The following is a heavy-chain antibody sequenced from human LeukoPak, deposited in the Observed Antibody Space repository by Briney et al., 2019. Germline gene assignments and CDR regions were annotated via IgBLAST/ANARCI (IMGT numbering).Heavy chain of an antibody. CDR1: GGSISSGGYY. CDR2: IYYSGST. Sequence: PSETLSLTCTVSGGSISSGGYYWSWIRQHPGKGLEWIGYIYYSGSTYYNPSLKSRVTISVDTSRNQFSLKLSSVTAADTAVYYCARRDSNYVGGYYYYYGTDVWGQGTTVTVSS. D-gene: IGHD4-11*01. V-gene: IGHV4-31*03. J-gene: IGHJ6*02. CDR3: ARRDSNYVGGYYYYYGTDV.